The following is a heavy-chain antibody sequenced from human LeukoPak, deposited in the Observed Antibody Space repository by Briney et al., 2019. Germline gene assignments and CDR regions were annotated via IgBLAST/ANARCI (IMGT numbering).Heavy chain of an antibody. CDR2: INPNSGGT. Sequence: ASVKVSCKASGYTFTGYYMHWVRQAPGQGLEWMGWINPNSGGTNYAQKFQGRVTMTRDTSISTAYMELSRLRSDDTAVYYCARGRRYYDSSGYYLVYWGQGTLVTVSS. V-gene: IGHV1-2*02. CDR3: ARGRRYYDSSGYYLVY. CDR1: GYTFTGYY. J-gene: IGHJ4*02. D-gene: IGHD3-22*01.